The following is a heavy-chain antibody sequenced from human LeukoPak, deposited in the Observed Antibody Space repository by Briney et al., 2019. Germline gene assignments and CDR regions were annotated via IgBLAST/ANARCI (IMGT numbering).Heavy chain of an antibody. CDR3: ARGNGGNSGY. CDR1: GGSISNSY. V-gene: IGHV4-59*01. J-gene: IGHJ4*02. D-gene: IGHD4-23*01. CDR2: IYSGGST. Sequence: SQSLSLTCTVSGGSISNSYWGCVRPPPGKGLGWIGYIYSGGSTNYNPSLKSRLTMSVDTSKNQLSLKLSSLTAADTAVYYCARGNGGNSGYWGQGTLVTVSS.